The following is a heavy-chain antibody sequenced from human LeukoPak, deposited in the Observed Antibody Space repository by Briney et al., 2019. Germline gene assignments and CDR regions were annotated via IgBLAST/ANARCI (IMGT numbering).Heavy chain of an antibody. V-gene: IGHV3-7*05. Sequence: GGSLRLSCAVSGLSLRNHWMSWVRQAPRKGLEWVANIKGDGSEKHYVDSVKGRFTISRDNARNSLFLEMNSLRAEDTAVYYCARVSDVDYGDLFDHWGQGTLVTVSS. CDR3: ARVSDVDYGDLFDH. J-gene: IGHJ4*02. CDR2: IKGDGSEK. CDR1: GLSLRNHW. D-gene: IGHD4-17*01.